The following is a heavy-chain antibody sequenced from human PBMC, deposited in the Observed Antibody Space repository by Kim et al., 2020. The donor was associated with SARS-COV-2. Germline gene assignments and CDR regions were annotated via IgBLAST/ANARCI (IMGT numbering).Heavy chain of an antibody. J-gene: IGHJ4*02. D-gene: IGHD2-15*01. CDR3: ASKIGYCSGGSCYSFDY. V-gene: IGHV4-39*01. Sequence: LKSRVTISVDTSKNQFSLKLSSVTAADTAVYYCASKIGYCSGGSCYSFDYWGQGALVTVSS.